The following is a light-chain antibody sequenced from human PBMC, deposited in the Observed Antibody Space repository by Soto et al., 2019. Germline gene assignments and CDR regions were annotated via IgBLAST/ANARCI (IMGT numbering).Light chain of an antibody. CDR1: QSVSSN. CDR3: QQRSNWPT. J-gene: IGKJ5*01. Sequence: EIMMTQSPATLSVSPGERATLSCRASQSVSSNLAWYQQKPGQAPRLLIYGASTRATGIPARFSGSGSGTEFTLTISSLQSEDFAVYYCQQRSNWPTFGQGTRLEIK. CDR2: GAS. V-gene: IGKV3-15*01.